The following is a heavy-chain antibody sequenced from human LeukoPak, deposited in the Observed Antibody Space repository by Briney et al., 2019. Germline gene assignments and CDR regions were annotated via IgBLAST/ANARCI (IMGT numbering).Heavy chain of an antibody. CDR2: IYYSGST. J-gene: IGHJ5*02. Sequence: SETLSLTCTVSGGSISSYYWSWIRQPPGKGLEWIGYIYYSGSTNYNPSLKSRVTISVDTSKNQFSLKLSSVTAADTAVYYCATIGYCSSTSCYGDWWFDPLGQGTLVTVSS. CDR1: GGSISSYY. CDR3: ATIGYCSSTSCYGDWWFDP. V-gene: IGHV4-59*01. D-gene: IGHD2-2*01.